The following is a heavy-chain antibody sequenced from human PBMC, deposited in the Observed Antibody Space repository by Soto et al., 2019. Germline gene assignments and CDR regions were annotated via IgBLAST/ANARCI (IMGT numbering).Heavy chain of an antibody. J-gene: IGHJ6*02. CDR1: GFTFSSYW. Sequence: EVQLVESGGGLVQPGGSLRLACAASGFTFSSYWMHWVRQAPGKGLVWISRIIRDGSSTNYADSVKGRFTISRDNAKNTLYLEINSLRADYTAVYFCGRGGSGIYAMDIWGQGTTVIVSS. CDR2: IIRDGSST. D-gene: IGHD6-13*01. CDR3: GRGGSGIYAMDI. V-gene: IGHV3-74*01.